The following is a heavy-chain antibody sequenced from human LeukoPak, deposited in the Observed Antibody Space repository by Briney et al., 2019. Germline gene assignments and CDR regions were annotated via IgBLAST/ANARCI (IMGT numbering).Heavy chain of an antibody. D-gene: IGHD5-24*01. J-gene: IGHJ3*02. V-gene: IGHV4-39*07. CDR3: ARERWLTGTDAFDI. Sequence: SETLSLTCTVSGVSISSCCSYWGWIRQPPGKGLEWITTISYGGSTYYNPSLKSRVTISLDTSESQFSLRLASVTAADTAVYYCARERWLTGTDAFDIWGPGTMVTVSS. CDR2: ISYGGST. CDR1: GVSISSCCSY.